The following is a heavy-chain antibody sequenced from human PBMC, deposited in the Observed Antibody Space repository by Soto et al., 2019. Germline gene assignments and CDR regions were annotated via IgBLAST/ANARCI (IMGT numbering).Heavy chain of an antibody. J-gene: IGHJ4*02. V-gene: IGHV3-23*01. CDR3: AKDLVGSNADYFDY. D-gene: IGHD2-15*01. CDR2: ISGSGDTT. CDR1: GFTFSSYA. Sequence: PGGSLRLSCAASGFTFSSYAMWWVRQAPGKGLEWVSAISGSGDTTYYADSVKGRFTISRDNSKNTLYLQMNSLRAEDTVVYYCAKDLVGSNADYFDYWGQGTLVTVSS.